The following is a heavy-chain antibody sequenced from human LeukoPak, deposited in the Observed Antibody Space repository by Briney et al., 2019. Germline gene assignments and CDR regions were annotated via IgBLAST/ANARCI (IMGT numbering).Heavy chain of an antibody. D-gene: IGHD3-10*01. J-gene: IGHJ6*03. CDR2: IYSGGST. CDR1: GFTVSSNY. CDR3: ASGSGSYRTPYYYMDV. V-gene: IGHV3-53*01. Sequence: PGGSLRLSCVASGFTVSSNYMSWVRQAPRKGLKWVSVIYSGGSTYYADSVKGRFTISRDNSKNTLYLQMNSLRAEDTAVYYCASGSGSYRTPYYYMDVWGAGTTVTVSS.